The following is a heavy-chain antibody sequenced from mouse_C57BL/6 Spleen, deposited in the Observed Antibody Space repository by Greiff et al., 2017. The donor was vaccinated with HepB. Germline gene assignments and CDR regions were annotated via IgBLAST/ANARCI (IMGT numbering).Heavy chain of an antibody. CDR1: GFTFTDYY. Sequence: DVKLVESGGGLVQPGGSLSLSCAASGFTFTDYYMSWVRQPPGKALEWLGFIRNKANGYTTEYSASVKGRFTISRDNSQSILYLQMNALRAEDSATYYCARMRDGYLYYYAMDYWGQGTSVTVSS. V-gene: IGHV7-3*01. CDR3: ARMRDGYLYYYAMDY. J-gene: IGHJ4*01. CDR2: IRNKANGYTT. D-gene: IGHD2-3*01.